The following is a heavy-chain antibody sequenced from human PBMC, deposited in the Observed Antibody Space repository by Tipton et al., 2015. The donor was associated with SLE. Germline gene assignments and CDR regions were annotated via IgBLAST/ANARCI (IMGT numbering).Heavy chain of an antibody. Sequence: TLSLTCTVSGGAISSGGFYWGWIRQPAGEGLEGVGRIYTSGKTFYNPSLKSRVTISMDLSNNQFSVNLRSVTASDTAVYYCAKTLAGATPGRYQSYWYFDLWGRGLRVIVSS. J-gene: IGHJ2*01. V-gene: IGHV4-61*02. D-gene: IGHD1-1*01. CDR1: GGAISSGGFY. CDR3: AKTLAGATPGRYQSYWYFDL. CDR2: IYTSGKT.